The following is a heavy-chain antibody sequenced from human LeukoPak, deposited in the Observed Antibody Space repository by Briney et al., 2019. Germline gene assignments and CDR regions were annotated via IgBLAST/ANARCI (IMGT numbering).Heavy chain of an antibody. CDR1: GFTFSSYS. D-gene: IGHD3-3*01. Sequence: NPGGSLRLSCAASGFTFSSYSMNWVRQAPGKGLEWVSSISSSGSYIYYADSVKGRFTISRDNAKNSLYLQMNSLRTEDTAVYYCALGGSGWFDPWGQGILVTVSS. J-gene: IGHJ5*02. CDR2: ISSSGSYI. V-gene: IGHV3-21*01. CDR3: ALGGSGWFDP.